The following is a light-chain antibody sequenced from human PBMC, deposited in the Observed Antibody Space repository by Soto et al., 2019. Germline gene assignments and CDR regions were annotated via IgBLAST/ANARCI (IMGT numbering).Light chain of an antibody. CDR2: NDY. V-gene: IGLV1-47*02. J-gene: IGLJ2*01. Sequence: QSVLAQPPSASGTPGQRVTISCSGSTSNIGSNLASLYQQLPGSASKLLIYNDYERPAGVPDRFSGSKSGTSASLGISGLRSEDEADYFCAVWDDSLSGVVFGGGTQLTVL. CDR3: AVWDDSLSGVV. CDR1: TSNIGSNL.